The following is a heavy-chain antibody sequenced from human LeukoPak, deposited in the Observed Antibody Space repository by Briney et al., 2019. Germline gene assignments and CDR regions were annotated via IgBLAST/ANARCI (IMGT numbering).Heavy chain of an antibody. Sequence: PSETLSLTCAVYGGSFSGYYWSWIRQPPGKGLEWIGEINHSGSTNYNPSLKSRVTISVDTSKDQFSLKLSSVTAADTAVYYCARTPFRIAARPRLWYFDLWGRGTLVTVSS. CDR3: ARTPFRIAARPRLWYFDL. D-gene: IGHD6-6*01. V-gene: IGHV4-34*01. J-gene: IGHJ2*01. CDR1: GGSFSGYY. CDR2: INHSGST.